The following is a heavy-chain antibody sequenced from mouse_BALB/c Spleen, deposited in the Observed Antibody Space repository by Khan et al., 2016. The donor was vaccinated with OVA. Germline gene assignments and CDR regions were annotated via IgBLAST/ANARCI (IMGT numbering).Heavy chain of an antibody. D-gene: IGHD2-14*01. V-gene: IGHV9-4*02. CDR3: ARGGAAYYRNDGGAMEY. CDR1: GYTFTTAG. J-gene: IGHJ4*01. Sequence: QIQLVQSGPELKKPGETVRISCKASGYTFTTAGIQWVQKMPGKGLNWMGWINTNPGVPNYAEDFKGRFAFPLEISSNTAYLQITNLKNEDTATYFCARGGAAYYRNDGGAMEYWGQGTSVTVSS. CDR2: INTNPGVP.